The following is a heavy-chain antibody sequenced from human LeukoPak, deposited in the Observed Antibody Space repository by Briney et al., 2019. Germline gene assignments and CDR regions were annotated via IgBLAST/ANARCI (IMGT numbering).Heavy chain of an antibody. CDR3: ARAGKFGGVFFDY. V-gene: IGHV4-30-2*01. D-gene: IGHD3-16*01. CDR2: IYQSGST. CDR1: GGSISSGGYS. J-gene: IGHJ4*02. Sequence: SQTLSLTCVVTGGSISSGGYSWSWIRQPPGKGLEWIGHIYQSGSTYYNPSLESRVTISVDRSKNQFSLKLSSVTAAGTAVYYCARAGKFGGVFFDYWGQGALVTVSS.